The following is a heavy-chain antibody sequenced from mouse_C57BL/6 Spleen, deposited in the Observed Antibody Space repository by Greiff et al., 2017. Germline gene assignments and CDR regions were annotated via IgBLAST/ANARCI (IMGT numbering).Heavy chain of an antibody. CDR2: ISGGGGNT. CDR1: GFTFSSYT. V-gene: IGHV5-9*01. CDR3: ARRDYDGTGYAMDY. Sequence: EVKLMESGGGLVKPGGSLKLSCAASGFTFSSYTMSWVRQTPEKRLEWVATISGGGGNTYYPDSVKGRFTISRDNAKNTLYLQMSSLRSEDTALYYCARRDYDGTGYAMDYWGQGTSVTVSS. J-gene: IGHJ4*01. D-gene: IGHD2-4*01.